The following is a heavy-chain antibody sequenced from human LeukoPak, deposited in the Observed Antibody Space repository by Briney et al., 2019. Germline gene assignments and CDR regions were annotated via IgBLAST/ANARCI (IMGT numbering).Heavy chain of an antibody. D-gene: IGHD6-19*01. J-gene: IGHJ4*02. CDR3: ATVAVIAVGGFDY. CDR2: IKNKAVGGTT. CDR1: GFTFSNAW. V-gene: IGHV3-15*01. Sequence: KSGGSPRLSCAASGFTFSNAWMSWVRQAPGKGLDWVGRIKNKAVGGTTDYAAPVKGSFTISRDDSKNTLYLQMNSLKTEDTAVYYCATVAVIAVGGFDYWGQGTLVTVSS.